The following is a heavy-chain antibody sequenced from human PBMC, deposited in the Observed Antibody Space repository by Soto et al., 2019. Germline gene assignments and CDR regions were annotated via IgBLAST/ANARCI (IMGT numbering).Heavy chain of an antibody. CDR3: VRPLPSGRNYGLDV. CDR1: GLTVSNAY. D-gene: IGHD3-10*01. Sequence: HPGGSLRLSFAASGLTVSNAYMAWVRQAPGMGLWWVSVIYDNGTTYYADSVKGRVTISRDTSTNTLSLQMDSLRAEDTAVYYCVRPLPSGRNYGLDVWGQGTTVTVSS. CDR2: IYDNGTT. V-gene: IGHV3-53*01. J-gene: IGHJ6*02.